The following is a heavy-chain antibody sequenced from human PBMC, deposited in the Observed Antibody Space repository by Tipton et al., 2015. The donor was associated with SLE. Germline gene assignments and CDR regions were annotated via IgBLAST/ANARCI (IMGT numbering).Heavy chain of an antibody. D-gene: IGHD3-16*02. V-gene: IGHV4-59*01. Sequence: TLSLTCSVSGGSISNKYWSWIRQPPGKGLEWIGYVYDIEFTNYNPSLKSRVTISLDTSKNQFSLKLSSVTAADTAVYYCARGRVDYIRGTYRPSSFDYWGQGTQVTVSS. CDR1: GGSISNKY. J-gene: IGHJ4*02. CDR3: ARGRVDYIRGTYRPSSFDY. CDR2: VYDIEFT.